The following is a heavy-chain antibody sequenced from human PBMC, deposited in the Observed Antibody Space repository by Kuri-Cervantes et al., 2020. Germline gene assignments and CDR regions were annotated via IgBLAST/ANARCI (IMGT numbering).Heavy chain of an antibody. D-gene: IGHD7-27*01. V-gene: IGHV1-18*01. Sequence: ASVKVSCKASGYTFTSYGISWVRQAPGQGLEWMGWISAYNGNTNYAQKLQGRVTMTTDTSTSTAYMELRSLRSDDTAVYYCARHHWGSPLYNWFDPRGQGTLVTVSS. CDR2: ISAYNGNT. J-gene: IGHJ5*02. CDR3: ARHHWGSPLYNWFDP. CDR1: GYTFTSYG.